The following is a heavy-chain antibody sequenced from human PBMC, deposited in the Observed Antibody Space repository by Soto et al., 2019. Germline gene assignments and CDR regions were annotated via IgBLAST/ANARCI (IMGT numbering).Heavy chain of an antibody. CDR3: ARDPDPQCLGGNSWFDP. Sequence: ASVKVSCKASGYTFTSYAMHWVRQAPGQRLEWMGWINAGNGNTKYSQKFQGRVTITRDTPASTAYMELSSLRSEDTAVYYCARDPDPQCLGGNSWFDPWGQGTLVSVSS. D-gene: IGHD2-21*02. J-gene: IGHJ5*02. CDR2: INAGNGNT. CDR1: GYTFTSYA. V-gene: IGHV1-3*01.